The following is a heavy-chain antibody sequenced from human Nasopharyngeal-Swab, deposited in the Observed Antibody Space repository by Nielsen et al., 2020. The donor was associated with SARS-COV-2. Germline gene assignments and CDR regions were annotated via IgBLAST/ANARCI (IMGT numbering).Heavy chain of an antibody. D-gene: IGHD1-14*01. Sequence: GESLKISCTASGFTFGDYAMSWFRQAPGKGLEWVGFIRSKAYGGTTEYAASVKGRFTISRDDSKSIAYLQMNSLKTEDTAVYYCTREVNRKYYFDYWGQGTLVTVSS. CDR3: TREVNRKYYFDY. CDR2: IRSKAYGGTT. J-gene: IGHJ4*02. V-gene: IGHV3-49*03. CDR1: GFTFGDYA.